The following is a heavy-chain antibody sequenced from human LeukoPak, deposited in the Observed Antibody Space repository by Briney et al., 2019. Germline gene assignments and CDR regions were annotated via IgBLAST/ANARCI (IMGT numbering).Heavy chain of an antibody. Sequence: GGSLRLSCAASGFTFSSYGMHWVRQAPGKGLEWVAFIRYDGSNKYYADSVKGRFTISRDNAKNTLYLQMNSLRAEDTAVYYCARGKTPAVTTPFDYWGQGTLVTVSS. J-gene: IGHJ4*02. D-gene: IGHD4-17*01. CDR1: GFTFSSYG. V-gene: IGHV3-30*02. CDR2: IRYDGSNK. CDR3: ARGKTPAVTTPFDY.